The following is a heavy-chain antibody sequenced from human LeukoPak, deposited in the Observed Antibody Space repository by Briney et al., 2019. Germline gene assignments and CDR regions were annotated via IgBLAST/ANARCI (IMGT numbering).Heavy chain of an antibody. J-gene: IGHJ4*02. Sequence: SETLSLTCTVSGVSITSGDYYWSWIRQPPGKGLEWIGLTYYSGGTYYNPSLKSRVTISLDTSKNQFSLKLSSVTAADTAVCYCAGCGDSDSWGRGTLVTVSS. CDR2: TYYSGGT. CDR1: GVSITSGDYY. V-gene: IGHV4-30-4*01. D-gene: IGHD7-27*01. CDR3: AGCGDSDS.